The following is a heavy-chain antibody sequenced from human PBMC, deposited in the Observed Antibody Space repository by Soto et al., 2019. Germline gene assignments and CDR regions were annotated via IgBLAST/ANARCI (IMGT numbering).Heavy chain of an antibody. CDR2: IRSKANSYAT. V-gene: IGHV3-73*01. CDR3: TFSRTHSGSPA. Sequence: GGSLRLSCAASGFTFSGSAMHWVRQASGKGLEWVGRIRSKANSYATAYAASVKGRFTISRDDSKNTAYLQMNSLKTEDTAVYYCTFSRTHSGSPAWGQGTMVTVSS. CDR1: GFTFSGSA. J-gene: IGHJ3*01. D-gene: IGHD1-26*01.